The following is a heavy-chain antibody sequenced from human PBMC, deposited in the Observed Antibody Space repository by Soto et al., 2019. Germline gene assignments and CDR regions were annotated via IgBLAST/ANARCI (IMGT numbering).Heavy chain of an antibody. CDR3: ARNPPITIKGEYYFDY. V-gene: IGHV1-46*01. Sequence: ASVKVSCKASGYTFTSYYMHWVRQAPGQGLEWMGIINPSGGSTSYAQKFQGRVTMTRDTSTSTVYMELSSLRSEDTAVYYCARNPPITIKGEYYFDYWGQGTLVTVSS. CDR2: INPSGGST. D-gene: IGHD3-9*01. CDR1: GYTFTSYY. J-gene: IGHJ4*02.